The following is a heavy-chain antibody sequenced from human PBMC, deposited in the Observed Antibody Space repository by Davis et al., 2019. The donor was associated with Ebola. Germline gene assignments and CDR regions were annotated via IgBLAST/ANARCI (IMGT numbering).Heavy chain of an antibody. CDR3: TTDCSSTSCSVDFDY. D-gene: IGHD2-2*01. CDR2: IKSKTDGGTT. Sequence: GESLKISCAASGFTFSNTWMSWVRQAPGKGLEWVGRIKSKTDGGTTDYAAPVKGRFTISRDDSKNTLYLQMNSLKTEDTAVYYCTTDCSSTSCSVDFDYWGQGTLVTVSS. J-gene: IGHJ4*02. CDR1: GFTFSNTW. V-gene: IGHV3-15*01.